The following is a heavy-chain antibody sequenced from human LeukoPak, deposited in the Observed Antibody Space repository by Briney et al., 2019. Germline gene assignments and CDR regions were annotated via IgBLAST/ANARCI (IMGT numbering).Heavy chain of an antibody. Sequence: GESLKISCKGSGYSFTSYWIGWVRQLPGKGLEWMGIIYPGDSDTRYSPSFQGQVTISADKSISTAYLQWSSLKASDTAMYYCAIPGREYSYVRDQSNAFDIWGQGTMVTVSS. CDR2: IYPGDSDT. J-gene: IGHJ3*02. D-gene: IGHD5-18*01. CDR1: GYSFTSYW. V-gene: IGHV5-51*01. CDR3: AIPGREYSYVRDQSNAFDI.